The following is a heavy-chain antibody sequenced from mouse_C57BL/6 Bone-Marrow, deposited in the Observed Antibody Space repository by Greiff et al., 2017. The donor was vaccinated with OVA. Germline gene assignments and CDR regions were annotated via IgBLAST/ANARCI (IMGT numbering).Heavy chain of an antibody. CDR3: TEDYGGRSWFAY. CDR2: IRLKSDNYAT. V-gene: IGHV6-3*01. J-gene: IGHJ3*01. D-gene: IGHD2-4*01. CDR1: GFTFSNYW. Sequence: EVKVEESGGGLVQPGGSMKLSCVASGFTFSNYWMNWVRQSPEKGLEWVAQIRLKSDNYATHYAESVKGRFTISRDDSKSSVYLQMNNLRAEDTGIYYCTEDYGGRSWFAYWGQGTLVTVSA.